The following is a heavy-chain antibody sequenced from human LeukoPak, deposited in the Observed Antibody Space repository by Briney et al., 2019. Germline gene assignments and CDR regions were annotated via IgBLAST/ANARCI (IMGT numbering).Heavy chain of an antibody. CDR3: AKDESFWFGELLVDY. Sequence: PGGSLRLSCAASGFTFSSYAMSWVRQAPGKGLEWVSAISGSGRSPYYAHSVKGRFTISRDNSKNTLYLQMNSLRAEDTAVYYCAKDESFWFGELLVDYWGQGTLVTVSS. CDR2: ISGSGRSP. D-gene: IGHD3-10*01. J-gene: IGHJ4*02. V-gene: IGHV3-23*01. CDR1: GFTFSSYA.